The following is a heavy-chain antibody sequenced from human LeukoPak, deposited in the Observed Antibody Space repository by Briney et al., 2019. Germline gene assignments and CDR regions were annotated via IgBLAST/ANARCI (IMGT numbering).Heavy chain of an antibody. V-gene: IGHV4-4*02. J-gene: IGHJ4*02. CDR1: GGSVSSTNW. Sequence: PSETLSLTCGVSGGSVSSTNWWTWIRQPPGKGLEWIGEVHLDGRTNFNPSLKSRLTMSVDLSENHVSLKLTSVTAADTAVYYCAREGGFYRPLDYSGQGTWVTVSS. D-gene: IGHD6-25*01. CDR2: VHLDGRT. CDR3: AREGGFYRPLDY.